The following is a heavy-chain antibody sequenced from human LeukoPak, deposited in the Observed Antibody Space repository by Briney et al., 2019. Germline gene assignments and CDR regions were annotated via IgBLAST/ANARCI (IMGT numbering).Heavy chain of an antibody. V-gene: IGHV4-59*01. J-gene: IGHJ4*02. CDR1: GGSISSYY. Sequence: SETLSLTCTVSGGSISSYYWSWIRQPPGKGLEWIGYIYYSGSTNYNPSLKSRVTISVDTSKNQFSLKLSSVTAADTAVYYCARVSGYSYGRMFDYWGQGTLVTVSS. D-gene: IGHD5-18*01. CDR3: ARVSGYSYGRMFDY. CDR2: IYYSGST.